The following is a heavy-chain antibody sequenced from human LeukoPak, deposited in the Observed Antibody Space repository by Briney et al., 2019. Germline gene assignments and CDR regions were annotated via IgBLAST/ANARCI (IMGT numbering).Heavy chain of an antibody. D-gene: IGHD3-16*01. J-gene: IGHJ4*02. Sequence: SETLSLTCTVSGGSISSSSYYWGWIRQPPGKGLEWIGSIYYSGSTYYNPSLKSRVTISVDTSKNQFSLKLSSVTAADTAVYYCARDGGDYWGQGTLVTVSS. V-gene: IGHV4-39*07. CDR1: GGSISSSSYY. CDR3: ARDGGDY. CDR2: IYYSGST.